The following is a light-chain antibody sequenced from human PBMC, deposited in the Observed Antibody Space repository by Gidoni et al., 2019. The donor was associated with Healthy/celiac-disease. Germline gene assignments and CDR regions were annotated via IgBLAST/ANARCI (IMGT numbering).Light chain of an antibody. V-gene: IGKV3-11*01. CDR3: QQRSNWPRLT. J-gene: IGKJ4*01. CDR1: QSVSSY. Sequence: EIVLTQSAATLSLSPGARATISCRASQSVSSYLAWYQQKPGKAPRLLIYDASNRATGIPARFSGSGSGTDFTLTISSLEPEDFAVYYCQQRSNWPRLTFGGGTKVEIK. CDR2: DAS.